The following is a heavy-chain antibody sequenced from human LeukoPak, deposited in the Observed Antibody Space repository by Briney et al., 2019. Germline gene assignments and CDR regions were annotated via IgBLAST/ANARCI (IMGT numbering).Heavy chain of an antibody. CDR3: ASSYGSGTLTSWFDP. CDR1: GYTFTGYY. J-gene: IGHJ5*02. Sequence: ASVKVSCKASGYTFTGYYMHWVRQAPGQGLEWMGRINPNSGGTNYAQKFQGRVTMTRDTSISTAYMELSRLRSDDTAVYYCASSYGSGTLTSWFDPWGQGTLVAVSS. CDR2: INPNSGGT. D-gene: IGHD3-10*01. V-gene: IGHV1-2*06.